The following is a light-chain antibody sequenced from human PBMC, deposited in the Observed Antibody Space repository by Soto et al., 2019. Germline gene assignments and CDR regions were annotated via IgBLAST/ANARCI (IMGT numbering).Light chain of an antibody. CDR2: GAS. Sequence: EIVLTQSPATLSLSPGERATLSCRASQSVSSYLAWYQQKPGQAPRLLIYGASSRATGIPDRFRGSGSGTDFTLTISRLEPEDFAVYYCQQYNSWPLTFGGGTKVDIK. V-gene: IGKV3-20*01. CDR3: QQYNSWPLT. J-gene: IGKJ4*01. CDR1: QSVSSY.